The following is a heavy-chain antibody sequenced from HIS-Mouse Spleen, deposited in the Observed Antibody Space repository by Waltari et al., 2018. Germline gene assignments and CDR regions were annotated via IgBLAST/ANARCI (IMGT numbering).Heavy chain of an antibody. CDR3: ARAAIGWTPRADP. J-gene: IGHJ5*02. V-gene: IGHV1-2*02. Sequence: QVQLVQSGAEVKKPGASVKVSCKASGYTFTAYYMHWVRQAPGQGLEWMGWINPNSGGTNYAQQFQGRVTMTRDTSISTAYMELSRRGSYDAAVYYCARAAIGWTPRADPWGQGTLVTVSS. CDR2: INPNSGGT. D-gene: IGHD6-19*01. CDR1: GYTFTAYY.